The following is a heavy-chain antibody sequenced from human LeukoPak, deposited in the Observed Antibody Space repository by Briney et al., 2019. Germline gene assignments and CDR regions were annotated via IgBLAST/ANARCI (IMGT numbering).Heavy chain of an antibody. CDR2: IYHSGST. CDR3: AGELRGVLDY. Sequence: PSETLSLTCTVSGGSISSGGYSWSWIRQPPGNGLEWIGYIYHSGSTYYNPSLKSRVTISVDRSKNQFSLKLSSVTAADTAVYYCAGELRGVLDYWGQGTLVTVSS. V-gene: IGHV4-30-2*01. D-gene: IGHD3-16*01. CDR1: GGSISSGGYS. J-gene: IGHJ4*02.